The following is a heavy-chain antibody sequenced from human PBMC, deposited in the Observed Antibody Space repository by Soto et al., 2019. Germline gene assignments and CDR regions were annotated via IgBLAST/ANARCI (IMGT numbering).Heavy chain of an antibody. CDR1: GYTFTDYH. V-gene: IGHV1-2*02. Sequence: ASVKVSCKPSGYTFTDYHIHWVRQAPGQALEWMGWINPNDGGTTYSQRFQGRVTLTRDTSMSTAYMELSRLTSDDTAVYYCESDFYPEADNYTDAYNWIDPWGQGTPVTVSA. J-gene: IGHJ5*02. D-gene: IGHD1-1*01. CDR3: ESDFYPEADNYTDAYNWIDP. CDR2: INPNDGGT.